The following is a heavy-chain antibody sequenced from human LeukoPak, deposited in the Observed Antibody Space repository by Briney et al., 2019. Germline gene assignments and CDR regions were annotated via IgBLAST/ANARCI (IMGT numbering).Heavy chain of an antibody. Sequence: EASVKVSCKASGYTLTGYYMHWVRQAPGQGLEWMGWINPNSGGTDYAQKFQGRVTMTRDTSISTAYMEVSGLRSDDTAVYYCARSYDYYDNSGDAFDIWGQGTMVTVSS. CDR2: INPNSGGT. V-gene: IGHV1-2*02. J-gene: IGHJ3*02. CDR1: GYTLTGYY. CDR3: ARSYDYYDNSGDAFDI. D-gene: IGHD3-22*01.